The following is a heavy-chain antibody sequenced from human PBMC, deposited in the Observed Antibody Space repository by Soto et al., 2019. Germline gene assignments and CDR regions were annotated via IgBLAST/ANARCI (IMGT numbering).Heavy chain of an antibody. Sequence: QVQLVQSGAEGKKPGSSVKVSCKASGGIFSPYAISWLRQAPGPGLEWMGGIIPIFGTTNYAQRLQGRVTITADEYTTTSYIELSRLKSEDPAVYYCARDRDDYGSGKYYNSIDFWGQGTLVTVSS. V-gene: IGHV1-69*01. CDR3: ARDRDDYGSGKYYNSIDF. CDR2: IIPIFGTT. J-gene: IGHJ4*02. CDR1: GGIFSPYA. D-gene: IGHD3-10*01.